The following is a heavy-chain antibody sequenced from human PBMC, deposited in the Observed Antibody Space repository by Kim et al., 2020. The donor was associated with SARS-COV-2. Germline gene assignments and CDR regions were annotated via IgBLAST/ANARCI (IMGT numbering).Heavy chain of an antibody. D-gene: IGHD1-1*01. Sequence: SETLSLTCTVSGGSISSGGYYWSWIRQHPGKGLEWIGYIYYSGSTYYNPSLKSRVTISVDTSKNQFSLKLSSVTAADTAVYYCASGFVGASKLAYWYFDLWGRGTLVTVSS. CDR3: ASGFVGASKLAYWYFDL. J-gene: IGHJ2*01. V-gene: IGHV4-31*03. CDR1: GGSISSGGYY. CDR2: IYYSGST.